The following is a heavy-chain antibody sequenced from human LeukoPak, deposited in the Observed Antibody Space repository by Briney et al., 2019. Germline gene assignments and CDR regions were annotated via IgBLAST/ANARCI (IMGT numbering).Heavy chain of an antibody. D-gene: IGHD5-18*01. J-gene: IGHJ4*02. V-gene: IGHV4-30-4*01. CDR2: IYYSGST. CDR3: ARDQGYSYGALDY. Sequence: SQTLSLTCTVSGGSISSGGYYWSWIRQPPGKGLEWIGFIYYSGSTYYNPSLKSRVTISLDTSKNQFSLKLSSVTAADTAVYYCARDQGYSYGALDYWGQGTLVTVSS. CDR1: GGSISSGGYY.